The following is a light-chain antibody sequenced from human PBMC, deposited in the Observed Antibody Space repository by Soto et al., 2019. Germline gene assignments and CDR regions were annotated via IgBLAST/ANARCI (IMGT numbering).Light chain of an antibody. Sequence: DIQMTQSPSTLSASVGDRVTITCRASQSISSWLAWYQQKPGKAPKLLIYDASSLESGVPSRFSGSGSGTEFTLTISSLQTADFATYYCQQYNSYSITFGQGTRLEIK. CDR1: QSISSW. V-gene: IGKV1-5*01. J-gene: IGKJ5*01. CDR3: QQYNSYSIT. CDR2: DAS.